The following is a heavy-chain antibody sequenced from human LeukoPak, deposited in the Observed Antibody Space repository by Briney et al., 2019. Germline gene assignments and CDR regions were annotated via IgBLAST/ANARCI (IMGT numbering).Heavy chain of an antibody. CDR1: GYSFTSNV. CDR3: ARDYYDSSGYYRLDY. D-gene: IGHD3-22*01. Sequence: ASVKVSCKASGYSFTSNVISWVRQAPGQGLEWMGWISAYNGNTNYAQKLQGRVTMTTDTSTSTAYMELRSLRSDDTAVYYCARDYYDSSGYYRLDYWGQGTLVTVSS. J-gene: IGHJ4*02. V-gene: IGHV1-18*01. CDR2: ISAYNGNT.